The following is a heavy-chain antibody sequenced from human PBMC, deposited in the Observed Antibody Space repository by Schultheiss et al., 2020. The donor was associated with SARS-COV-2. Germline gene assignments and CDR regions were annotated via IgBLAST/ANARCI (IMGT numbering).Heavy chain of an antibody. V-gene: IGHV1-18*01. CDR1: GYTFTSYA. CDR3: ARAKEWELFDLQH. Sequence: ASVKVSCKASGYTFTSYAMHWVRQAPGQRLEWMGRISAYNGNTNYAQKLQGRVTMTTDTSTSTAYMELRSLRSEDTAVYYCARAKEWELFDLQHWGQGTLVTVSS. D-gene: IGHD1-26*01. CDR2: ISAYNGNT. J-gene: IGHJ1*01.